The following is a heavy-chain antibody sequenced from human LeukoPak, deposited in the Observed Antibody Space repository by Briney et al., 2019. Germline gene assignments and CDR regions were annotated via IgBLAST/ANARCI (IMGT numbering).Heavy chain of an antibody. D-gene: IGHD3-3*01. CDR3: AKDPNYDFWSGYLTYTFDI. CDR2: ISGSGGST. Sequence: GGSLRLSCAASGFTVSSNYMSWVRQAPGKGLEWVSAISGSGGSTYYADSVKGRFTISRDNSKNTLYLQMNSLRAEDTAVYYCAKDPNYDFWSGYLTYTFDIWGQGTMVTVSS. V-gene: IGHV3-23*01. J-gene: IGHJ3*02. CDR1: GFTVSSNY.